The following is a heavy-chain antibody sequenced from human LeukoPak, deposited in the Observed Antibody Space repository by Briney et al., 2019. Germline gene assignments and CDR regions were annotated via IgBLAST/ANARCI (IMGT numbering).Heavy chain of an antibody. CDR3: ARVSVDTAMVMGGYYYYYYMDV. D-gene: IGHD5-18*01. CDR2: MNPNSGNT. V-gene: IGHV1-8*03. CDR1: GYTFTSYG. J-gene: IGHJ6*03. Sequence: ASVKVSCKASGYTFTSYGISWVRQAPGQGLEWMGWMNPNSGNTGYAQKFQGRVTITRNTSISTAYMELSSLRSEDTAMYYCARVSVDTAMVMGGYYYYYYMDVWGKGTTVTVSS.